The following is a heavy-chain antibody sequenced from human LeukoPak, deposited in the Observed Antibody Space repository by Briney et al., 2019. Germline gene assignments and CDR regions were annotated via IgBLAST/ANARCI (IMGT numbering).Heavy chain of an antibody. CDR1: GGSISSSSHY. V-gene: IGHV4-39*01. Sequence: SETLSLTCTVSGGSISSSSHYWGWIRQPPGKGLEWIGSIYNNGTTHYNSSLKSRITISADTSKNQFSLRLSSVTAADTAVYYCARRYYFGDGDYWGQGTLVIVSS. CDR2: IYNNGTT. J-gene: IGHJ4*02. CDR3: ARRYYFGDGDY. D-gene: IGHD3-10*01.